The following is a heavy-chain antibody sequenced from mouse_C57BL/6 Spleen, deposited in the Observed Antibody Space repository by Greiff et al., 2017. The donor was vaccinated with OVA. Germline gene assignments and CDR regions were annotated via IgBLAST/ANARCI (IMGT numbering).Heavy chain of an antibody. CDR2: INPGSGGT. J-gene: IGHJ3*01. D-gene: IGHD1-1*01. CDR1: GYAFTNYL. Sequence: VMLVESGAELVRPGTSVKVSCKASGYAFTNYLIAWVKQRPGQGLEWIGVINPGSGGTNYNEKFKGKATLTADKSSSPAYMQLSSLTSEDSAVYFWARPAYGSSPFAYWGQGTLVTVSA. CDR3: ARPAYGSSPFAY. V-gene: IGHV1-54*01.